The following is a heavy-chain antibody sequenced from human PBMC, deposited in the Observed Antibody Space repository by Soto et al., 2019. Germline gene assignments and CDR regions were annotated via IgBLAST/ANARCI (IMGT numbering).Heavy chain of an antibody. CDR1: GGTFSSYA. J-gene: IGHJ5*02. V-gene: IGHV1-69*01. D-gene: IGHD4-17*01. Sequence: QVQLVQSGAEVKKPGSSVKVSCKASGGTFSSYAISWVRQAPGQGLEWMGGIIPIFGTANYAQKLQGRVTITADESTSPGYMELSRVSSEDTAVYYGAGDLHYGDYWGGWFDPWGQGTLVTVSS. CDR2: IIPIFGTA. CDR3: AGDLHYGDYWGGWFDP.